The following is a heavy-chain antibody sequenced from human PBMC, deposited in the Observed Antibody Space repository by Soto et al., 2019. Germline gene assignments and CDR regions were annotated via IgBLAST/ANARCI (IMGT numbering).Heavy chain of an antibody. CDR3: ARGTGSYYVQLLQ. V-gene: IGHV4-4*02. D-gene: IGHD1-26*01. J-gene: IGHJ1*01. CDR1: GTSVSTGNW. CDR2: IDPNGATNFGST. Sequence: QVQLQESGPGLVKPSGTLSLACNVSGTSVSTGNWWSWVRQPPGKGLEWIAEIDPNGATNFGSTSSNPSLQSRVTFSIDESKNQFSLSRSSVNAADTAVYYCARGTGSYYVQLLQWGQGTLVTVSS.